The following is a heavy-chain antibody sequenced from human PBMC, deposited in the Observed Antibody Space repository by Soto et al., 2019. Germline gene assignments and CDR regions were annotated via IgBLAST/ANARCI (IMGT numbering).Heavy chain of an antibody. CDR1: GFTFSSYS. V-gene: IGHV3-21*01. CDR2: ISSRSSYI. J-gene: IGHJ4*02. CDR3: ALGQNWTIDY. D-gene: IGHD1-1*01. Sequence: EVQLVESGGGLVKPGGSLRLSCAASGFTFSSYSMNWVRHAPGKGLEWVSSISSRSSYIYYADSVKGRFTISRDNAKNSLYLQMNSLRAEDTAVYYCALGQNWTIDYWGQGTLVTVSS.